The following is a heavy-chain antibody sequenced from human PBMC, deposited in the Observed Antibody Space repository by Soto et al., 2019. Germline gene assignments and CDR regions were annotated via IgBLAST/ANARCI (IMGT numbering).Heavy chain of an antibody. CDR1: GFTFSSYW. J-gene: IGHJ4*02. V-gene: IGHV3-74*01. CDR3: ARHPGYSGYDWAIDY. D-gene: IGHD5-12*01. Sequence: PGGSLRLSCAASGFTFSSYWMHWVRQAPGKGLVWVSRINSDGSSTSYADTVKGRITISRDNAKNTLYLQMNSLRAEDTAVYYCARHPGYSGYDWAIDYWGQGTLVTVSS. CDR2: INSDGSST.